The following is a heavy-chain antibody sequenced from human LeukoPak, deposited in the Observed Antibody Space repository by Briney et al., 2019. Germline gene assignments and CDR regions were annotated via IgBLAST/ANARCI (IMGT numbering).Heavy chain of an antibody. D-gene: IGHD1-26*01. J-gene: IGHJ4*02. CDR3: ARVSGRNGFDY. V-gene: IGHV4-4*02. Sequence: SETLSLTCAVSGGSISTSNWWNWVRQPPGKGLEWIGEIYHSGSTNYNPSLKSRVTISIDKSKNHFSLNLSSVTAADTAVYYCARVSGRNGFDYWGQGTLVTVSS. CDR2: IYHSGST. CDR1: GGSISTSNW.